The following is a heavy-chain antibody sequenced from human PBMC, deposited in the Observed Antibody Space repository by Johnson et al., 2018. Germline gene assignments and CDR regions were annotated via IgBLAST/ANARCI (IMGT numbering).Heavy chain of an antibody. CDR3: AIAVRPTGFDI. CDR2: IYPGDSDT. D-gene: IGHD3-9*01. V-gene: IGHV5-51*01. CDR1: GYSFARYW. Sequence: VQLVQSGAEVKKPGESLKISCKGSGYSFARYWIGWVRQMPGRGLEWMGPIYPGDSDTRYSPSFQGQVTISAAKSISIAHLPWRSLKASDPAMYYRAIAVRPTGFDIWGQGTKVTVSS. J-gene: IGHJ3*02.